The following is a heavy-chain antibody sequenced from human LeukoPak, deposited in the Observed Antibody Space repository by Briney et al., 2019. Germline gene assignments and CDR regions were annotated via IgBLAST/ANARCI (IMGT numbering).Heavy chain of an antibody. D-gene: IGHD1-26*01. CDR3: AREVGYYFDY. J-gene: IGHJ4*02. V-gene: IGHV1-24*01. CDR2: FDPEDGET. CDR1: YTPPELS. Sequence: GGSVEVSCQGFRYTPPELSIHWGGQAPGKGVVWMGGFDPEDGETIYAQKFQGRVTITTDESTSTAYMELSSLRSEDTAVYYCAREVGYYFDYWGQGTLVTVSS.